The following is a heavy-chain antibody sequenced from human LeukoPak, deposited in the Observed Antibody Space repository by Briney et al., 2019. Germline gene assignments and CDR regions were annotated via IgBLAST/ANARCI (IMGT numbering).Heavy chain of an antibody. CDR2: ISYDGSNK. CDR1: GFTFSSYA. V-gene: IGHV3-30*01. J-gene: IGHJ5*02. Sequence: TGRSLRLSCAASGFTFSSYAMHWVRQAPGKGLEWVAVISYDGSNKYYADSVKGRFTISRDNSKNTLYLQMNSLRAEDTAVYYCARGLHLATVTTGGWFDPWGQGTLVTVSS. CDR3: ARGLHLATVTTGGWFDP. D-gene: IGHD4-17*01.